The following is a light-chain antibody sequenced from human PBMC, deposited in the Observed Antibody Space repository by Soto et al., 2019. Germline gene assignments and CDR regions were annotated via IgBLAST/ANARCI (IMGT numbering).Light chain of an antibody. CDR3: QRYHFSTYT. Sequence: DIQMTQSPSTLSAAVGDRVTITCRASHSIVNWLAWYQQKPGKAPQLLIYDASSLESGVSSRFNGSGSATAVTVTTSRQQPEDFAAYYRQRYHFSTYTVGPGTK. CDR2: DAS. CDR1: HSIVNW. V-gene: IGKV1-5*01. J-gene: IGKJ2*01.